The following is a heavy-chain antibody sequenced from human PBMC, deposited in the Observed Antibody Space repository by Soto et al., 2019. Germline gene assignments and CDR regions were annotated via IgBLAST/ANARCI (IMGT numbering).Heavy chain of an antibody. D-gene: IGHD2-2*01. V-gene: IGHV3-7*01. CDR2: IKQDGSEK. CDR3: ARDVGYCSSTSCYARYYYYYMDV. CDR1: GFTFSSYW. Sequence: GGSLRLSCAASGFTFSSYWMSWVRQAPGKGLEWVANIKQDGSEKYYVDSVKGRFTISRDNAKNSLYLQMNSLRAEDTAVYYCARDVGYCSSTSCYARYYYYYMDVWGKGTTVTVSS. J-gene: IGHJ6*03.